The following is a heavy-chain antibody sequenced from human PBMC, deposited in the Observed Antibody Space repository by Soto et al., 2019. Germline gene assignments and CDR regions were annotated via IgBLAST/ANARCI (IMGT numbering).Heavy chain of an antibody. Sequence: QVQLVQSGAEVKKPGSSVKVSCKTSGGTFRTSAISWVRQAPGQGLEWMGGIMPVFPTPDYAQKFQGRVNITADASTSTAYMELSSLRSEDTAVYYCARDKDRQQLGGNYYYIMDVWGQGTTVTVSS. CDR3: ARDKDRQQLGGNYYYIMDV. CDR2: IMPVFPTP. J-gene: IGHJ6*01. CDR1: GGTFRTSA. V-gene: IGHV1-69*12. D-gene: IGHD3-3*02.